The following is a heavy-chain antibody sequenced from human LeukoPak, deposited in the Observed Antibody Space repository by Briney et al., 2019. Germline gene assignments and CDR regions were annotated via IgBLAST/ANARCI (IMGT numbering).Heavy chain of an antibody. V-gene: IGHV3-21*01. CDR1: GFSFSTLW. Sequence: GGSLRLSCAASGFSFSTLWMSWVRQAPGKGLGWVSSISSSSSYIYYADSVKGRFTISRDNAKNSLYLQMNSLRAEDTAVYYCAREIRRAFDIWGQGTMVTVSS. J-gene: IGHJ3*02. CDR3: AREIRRAFDI. CDR2: ISSSSSYI.